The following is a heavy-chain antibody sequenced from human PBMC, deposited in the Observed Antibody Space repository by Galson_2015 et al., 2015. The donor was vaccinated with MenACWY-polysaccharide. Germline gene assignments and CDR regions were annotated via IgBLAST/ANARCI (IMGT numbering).Heavy chain of an antibody. V-gene: IGHV3-7*01. J-gene: IGHJ4*02. D-gene: IGHD4-17*01. CDR2: IKHDGTVK. CDR3: ARDQDRYVDFDLAFDY. Sequence: SLRLSCAASGFTFSYYWMSWVRQAPGKGLEWVANIKHDGTVKHYEDSVKGRFTISRDNSKNSLYLQMNSLRAEDTAVYYCARDQDRYVDFDLAFDYWGQGTLVTVSS. CDR1: GFTFSYYW.